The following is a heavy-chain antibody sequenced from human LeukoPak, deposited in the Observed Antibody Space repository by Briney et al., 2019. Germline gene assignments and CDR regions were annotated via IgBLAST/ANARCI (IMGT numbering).Heavy chain of an antibody. D-gene: IGHD1-26*01. J-gene: IGHJ6*02. CDR2: INPNSGGT. Sequence: ASVKVSCKASGYTFTGYYMHWVRQAPGQGLEWMGWINPNSGGTNYAQKFQGRVTMTRDTSISTVYMELSRLRSDDTAVYYCARDSLELDYYYYYYGMDVWGQGTTVTVSS. V-gene: IGHV1-2*02. CDR1: GYTFTGYY. CDR3: ARDSLELDYYYYYYGMDV.